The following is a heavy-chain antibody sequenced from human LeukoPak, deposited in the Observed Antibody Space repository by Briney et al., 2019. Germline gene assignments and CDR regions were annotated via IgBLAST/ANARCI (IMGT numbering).Heavy chain of an antibody. V-gene: IGHV1-69*04. CDR2: IIPILGIA. D-gene: IGHD2-21*02. J-gene: IGHJ5*02. Sequence: SVKVSCKASGGTLSSYAISWVRQAPGQGLEWMGRIIPILGIANYAQKFQGRVTITADKSTSTAYMELSSLRSEDTAVYYCASELAYCGGDCYGPAGWFDPWGQGTLVTVSS. CDR1: GGTLSSYA. CDR3: ASELAYCGGDCYGPAGWFDP.